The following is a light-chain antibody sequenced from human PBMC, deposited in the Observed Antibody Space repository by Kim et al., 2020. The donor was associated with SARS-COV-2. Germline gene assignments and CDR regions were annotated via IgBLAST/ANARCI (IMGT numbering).Light chain of an antibody. CDR1: SSNIGAGYD. V-gene: IGLV1-40*01. CDR3: QSYDSSLSGVV. J-gene: IGLJ2*01. Sequence: RVPISSTGSSSNIGAGYDVHWYQQLPGTAPKLLIYGNSNRPSGVPDRFSGSKSGTSASLAITGLQAEDEADYYCQSYDSSLSGVVFGGGTQLTVL. CDR2: GNS.